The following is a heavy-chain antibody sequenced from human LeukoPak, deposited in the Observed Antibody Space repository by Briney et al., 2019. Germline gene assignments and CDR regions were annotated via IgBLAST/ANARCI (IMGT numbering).Heavy chain of an antibody. J-gene: IGHJ6*03. CDR3: AALGIPYYYYMDV. CDR1: GGSISSHY. D-gene: IGHD7-27*01. CDR2: IYYSGST. V-gene: IGHV4-59*11. Sequence: PSETLSLTCTVSGGSISSHYWSWIRQPPGEGLEWIGYIYYSGSTTYNPSLKSRVTISVDTSKNQFSLKLSSVTAADTAVYYCAALGIPYYYYMDVWGRGTTVTVSS.